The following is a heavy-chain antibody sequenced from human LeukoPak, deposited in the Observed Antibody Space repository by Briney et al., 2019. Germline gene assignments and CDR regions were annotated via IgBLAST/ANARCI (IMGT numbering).Heavy chain of an antibody. CDR1: GGSISSYY. Sequence: SETLSLTCTVSGGSISSYYWSWIRQPPGKGLEWIGYIYYSGSTNYNPSLKSRVTILVDTSKNQFSLKLSSVTAADTAVYYCARGNKDYYYGSGSYRFDYWGQGTLVTVSS. CDR3: ARGNKDYYYGSGSYRFDY. D-gene: IGHD3-10*01. V-gene: IGHV4-59*01. J-gene: IGHJ4*02. CDR2: IYYSGST.